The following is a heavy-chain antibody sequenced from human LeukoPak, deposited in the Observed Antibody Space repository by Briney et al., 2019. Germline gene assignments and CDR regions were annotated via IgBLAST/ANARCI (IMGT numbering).Heavy chain of an antibody. V-gene: IGHV3-48*01. CDR2: ISSSGSTI. CDR3: ARDFGARGWFDY. D-gene: IGHD6-19*01. CDR1: GFTFSDSD. Sequence: GGSLRLSCAASGFTFSDSDMNWVRQAPGKGLEWVSYISSSGSTIYYADSVKGRFTISRDNAKNSLYLQMNGLRAEDTAVYYCARDFGARGWFDYWGQGTLVSVSS. J-gene: IGHJ4*02.